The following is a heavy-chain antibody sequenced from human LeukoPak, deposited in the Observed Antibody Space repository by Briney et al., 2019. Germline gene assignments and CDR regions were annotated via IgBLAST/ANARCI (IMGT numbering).Heavy chain of an antibody. CDR3: ARAPSTAYCSGGSCYHYYMDV. V-gene: IGHV3-7*01. CDR2: IKQDGSVK. D-gene: IGHD2-15*01. J-gene: IGHJ6*03. Sequence: GGSLRLSCAASGFTFSSYWMGWVRQAPGKGLEWVANIKQDGSVKYYVDSVKGRFTISRDNAKNSLYLQMNSLRAEDTAVYYCARAPSTAYCSGGSCYHYYMDVWGKGTTVTVSS. CDR1: GFTFSSYW.